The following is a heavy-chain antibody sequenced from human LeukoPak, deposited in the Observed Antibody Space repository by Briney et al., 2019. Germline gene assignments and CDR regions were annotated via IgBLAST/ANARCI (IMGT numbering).Heavy chain of an antibody. Sequence: SETLSLTCTVSGGSIINNYWSWIRQPPEKGLEWIGYVYYDGSTNYNPSLKSRVTMSVDTSKNQLSLKLTSVTAPDTAMYYCARHPPATGRFDYWGQGTLVTVSS. D-gene: IGHD1-14*01. CDR3: ARHPPATGRFDY. J-gene: IGHJ4*02. CDR2: VYYDGST. V-gene: IGHV4-59*01. CDR1: GGSIINNY.